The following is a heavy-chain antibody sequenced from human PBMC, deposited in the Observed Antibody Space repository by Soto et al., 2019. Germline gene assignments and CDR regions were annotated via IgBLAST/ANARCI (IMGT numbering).Heavy chain of an antibody. CDR3: ARDPPGIVASGAGG. J-gene: IGHJ4*02. D-gene: IGHD6-13*01. Sequence: LRLSCAASGFTVSNNYMRWVRQAPGKGLEWVSLIYSGGNTHYADSVKGRFTISRDDSKNTLYLQMNSLRVEDTAVYYCARDPPGIVASGAGGWGQGTLVTVSS. CDR1: GFTVSNNY. V-gene: IGHV3-53*01. CDR2: IYSGGNT.